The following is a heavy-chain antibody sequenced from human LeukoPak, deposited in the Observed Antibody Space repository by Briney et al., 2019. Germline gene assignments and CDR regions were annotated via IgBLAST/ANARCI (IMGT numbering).Heavy chain of an antibody. Sequence: GGSLRLSCAASGFTFSSYAMSWVRQAPGKGLEWASAISGSGGSTYYADSVKGRFTISRDNSKNTLYLQMNSLRAEDTAVYYCAKGDTKDRLGYMDVWGKGTTVTVSS. J-gene: IGHJ6*03. V-gene: IGHV3-23*01. CDR3: AKGDTKDRLGYMDV. D-gene: IGHD3-16*01. CDR1: GFTFSSYA. CDR2: ISGSGGST.